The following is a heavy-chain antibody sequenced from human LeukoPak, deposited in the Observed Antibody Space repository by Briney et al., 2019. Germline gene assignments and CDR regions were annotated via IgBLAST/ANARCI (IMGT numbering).Heavy chain of an antibody. Sequence: SETLSLTCTVSGGSISSGDYYWSSIRQPPGKGLEWIGNIYYSGSTYYNPSLKSRVTISVDTSKNQFSLKLSSVTAADTAVYYCARVGPGVWFDYWGQGTLVTVSS. CDR2: IYYSGST. CDR3: ARVGPGVWFDY. D-gene: IGHD3-16*01. V-gene: IGHV4-30-4*01. CDR1: GGSISSGDYY. J-gene: IGHJ4*02.